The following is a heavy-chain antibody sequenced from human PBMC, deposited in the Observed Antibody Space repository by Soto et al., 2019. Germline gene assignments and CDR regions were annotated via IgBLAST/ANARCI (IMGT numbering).Heavy chain of an antibody. Sequence: PGGSLRLSCAASGFTFENYAMHWVRQGPGKGLEWVSGISWHSGTIGYADSVRGRFTISRDNAKNSLYLQMNSLRPEDTALYYCAKEKVYSSYQYYFDSWGQGTLVTVSS. V-gene: IGHV3-9*01. D-gene: IGHD4-4*01. CDR1: GFTFENYA. J-gene: IGHJ4*02. CDR2: ISWHSGTI. CDR3: AKEKVYSSYQYYFDS.